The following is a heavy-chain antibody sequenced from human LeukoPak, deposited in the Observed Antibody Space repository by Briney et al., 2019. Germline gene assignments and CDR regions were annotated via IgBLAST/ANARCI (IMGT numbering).Heavy chain of an antibody. Sequence: GGSLRLSCAASGFTFSSYSMNWVRQAPGKGLEWVAVISYDGSNKYYADSVKGRFTISRDNSKNTLYPQMNSLRAEDTAVYYCAKAQYRSGWHGEFDHWGQGTL. CDR1: GFTFSSYS. V-gene: IGHV3-30*18. CDR2: ISYDGSNK. J-gene: IGHJ4*02. CDR3: AKAQYRSGWHGEFDH. D-gene: IGHD6-19*01.